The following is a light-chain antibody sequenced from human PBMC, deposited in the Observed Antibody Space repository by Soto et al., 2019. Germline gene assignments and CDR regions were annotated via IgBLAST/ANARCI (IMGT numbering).Light chain of an antibody. CDR2: EVT. V-gene: IGLV2-8*01. J-gene: IGLJ3*02. Sequence: QSVLTQPPSPSGSPGQSVTISCTGTSSDVGAYKYVSWYQQYPGKAPKLMIYEVTKRPSGVPDRFSGSKSGNTASLTVSGLQAEDEADYYCTSYVGNDIWVFGGGTKLTVL. CDR3: TSYVGNDIWV. CDR1: SSDVGAYKY.